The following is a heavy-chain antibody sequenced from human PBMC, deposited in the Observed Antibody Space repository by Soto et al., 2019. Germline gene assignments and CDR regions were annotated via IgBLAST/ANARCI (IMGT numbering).Heavy chain of an antibody. D-gene: IGHD2-15*01. CDR1: GWSFCGYY. J-gene: IGHJ4*02. V-gene: IGHV4-34*01. CDR2: INHSGST. CDR3: ASLPGPRYCSGCSCSEAGY. Sequence: PLEPLARTCAGSGWSFCGYYWSWIRQPPGKGLKWIGEINHSGSTNYNPSIKSRVTISVDTSKNQFSLKLSSVTAADTAVYYCASLPGPRYCSGCSCSEAGYWGQGTLVTVSS.